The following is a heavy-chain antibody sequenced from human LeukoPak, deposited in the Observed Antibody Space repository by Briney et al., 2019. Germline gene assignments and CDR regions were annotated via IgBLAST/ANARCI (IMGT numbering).Heavy chain of an antibody. V-gene: IGHV3-30-3*01. D-gene: IGHD1-26*01. Sequence: GGSLRLSCAASGFTFSSYAMHWVRQAPGKGLEWVAVISYDGSNKYYADSVKGRFTISRDNSKNTLYLQMNSLRAEDTAVYYCAREAPGIVGATYDYWGQGTLVTVSS. CDR2: ISYDGSNK. CDR1: GFTFSSYA. J-gene: IGHJ4*02. CDR3: AREAPGIVGATYDY.